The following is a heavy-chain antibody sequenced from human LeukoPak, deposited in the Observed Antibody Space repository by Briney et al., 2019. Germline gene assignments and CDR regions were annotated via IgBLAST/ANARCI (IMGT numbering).Heavy chain of an antibody. J-gene: IGHJ4*02. CDR1: GGSISSYN. V-gene: IGHV4-59*01. D-gene: IGHD6-13*01. CDR2: IYYSGST. CDR3: ARTASIAAAGTREVYFDY. Sequence: PSETLSLTCTVSGGSISSYNWSWIRQPPGKGLEWIGYIYYSGSTNYNPSLKNRVTISVDTSKNQFSLKLSSVTAADTAVYYCARTASIAAAGTREVYFDYWGQGTLVTVSS.